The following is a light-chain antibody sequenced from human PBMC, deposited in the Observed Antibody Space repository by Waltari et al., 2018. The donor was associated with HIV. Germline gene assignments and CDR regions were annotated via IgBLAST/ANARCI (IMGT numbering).Light chain of an antibody. V-gene: IGLV2-14*03. J-gene: IGLJ1*01. CDR3: SSHTSSSTYV. Sequence: QSALTQPASVSGSPGQSITISCTGTTSDVGGYRYVSWYQQPPCKAPQLMIYDVSNLPSVVSNRFSGSKSCNTASLTISGLQAEDEADYYCSSHTSSSTYVFGTGTKVTVL. CDR1: TSDVGGYRY. CDR2: DVS.